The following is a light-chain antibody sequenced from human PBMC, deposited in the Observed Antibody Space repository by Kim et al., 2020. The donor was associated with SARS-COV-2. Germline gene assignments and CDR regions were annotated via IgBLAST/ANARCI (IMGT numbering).Light chain of an antibody. Sequence: GQSITISCTGTSSDVVGYNYVSWYQQHPGKVPKLMIFDVTVRPSGVSNRFSGSKSGSTASLTISGLQTEDEADYFCSSYTDNTPLVFGGGTQLTVL. CDR1: SSDVVGYNY. J-gene: IGLJ3*02. CDR2: DVT. V-gene: IGLV2-14*03. CDR3: SSYTDNTPLV.